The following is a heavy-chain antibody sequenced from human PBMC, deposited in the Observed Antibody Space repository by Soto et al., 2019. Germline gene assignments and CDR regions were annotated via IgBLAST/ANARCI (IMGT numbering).Heavy chain of an antibody. Sequence: SETLSLTCTVSGGSISSYYRSWIRQPPGKGLEWIGYIYYSGSTNYNPSLKSRVTISVDTSKNQFSLKLSSVTAADTAVYYCARGGYGAAAGTTLGYYYYMDVWGKGTTVTVSS. CDR1: GGSISSYY. D-gene: IGHD6-13*01. J-gene: IGHJ6*03. CDR2: IYYSGST. V-gene: IGHV4-59*01. CDR3: ARGGYGAAAGTTLGYYYYMDV.